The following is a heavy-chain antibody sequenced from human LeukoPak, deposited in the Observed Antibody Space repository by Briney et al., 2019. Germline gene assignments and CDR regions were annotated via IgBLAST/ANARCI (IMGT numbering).Heavy chain of an antibody. D-gene: IGHD4/OR15-4a*01. CDR1: GFTVSSDS. CDR3: ARRAGAYSHPYDY. V-gene: IGHV3-53*01. J-gene: IGHJ4*02. Sequence: GGSLRLSCTVSGFTVSSDSMSWVRQAPGKGLEWVSFIYSGGNTHYSDSVKGRFTISRDNSKNTLYLQMDSLRAEDTAVYYCARRAGAYSHPYDYWGQGTLVTVSS. CDR2: IYSGGNT.